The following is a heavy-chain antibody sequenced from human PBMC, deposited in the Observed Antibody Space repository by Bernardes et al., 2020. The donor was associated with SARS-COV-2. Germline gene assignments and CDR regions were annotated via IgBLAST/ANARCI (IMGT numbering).Heavy chain of an antibody. V-gene: IGHV4-4*07. CDR3: ARATSYQLPPIGFDY. CDR2: IYTSGNT. J-gene: IGHJ4*02. Sequence: SETLSLTCTVSGGSISSYYWSWIRQPAGKGLEWIGRIYTSGNTNYNPSLKSRVTMSVDTSKDQFSLKLSSVTAADTAVYYCARATSYQLPPIGFDYWGQGTLVTVSS. CDR1: GGSISSYY. D-gene: IGHD2-2*01.